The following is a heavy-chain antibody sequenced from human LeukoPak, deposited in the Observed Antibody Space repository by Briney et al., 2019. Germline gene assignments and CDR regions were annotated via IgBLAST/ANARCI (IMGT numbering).Heavy chain of an antibody. CDR1: GFTFSSYW. V-gene: IGHV3-74*01. D-gene: IGHD2-15*01. Sequence: PGGSLRLSCAASGFTFSSYWMHWVRQAPWKGLVWVSRINSDGSSTTYADSVKGRFTISRDNAKNTLYLQMNSLRAEDTAVYYCARVDLVVAATYHGFDIWGQGTMVTVSS. J-gene: IGHJ3*02. CDR2: INSDGSST. CDR3: ARVDLVVAATYHGFDI.